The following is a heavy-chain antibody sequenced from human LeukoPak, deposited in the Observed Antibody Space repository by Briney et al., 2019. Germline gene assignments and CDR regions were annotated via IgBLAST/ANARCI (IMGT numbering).Heavy chain of an antibody. Sequence: GRSLRLSCAASGFTFSNYGMHWVRQAPGKGLGWVAVIWYDERNKYYADSVKGRFTISRDNSKNTLYLQMNSLRAEDTAVYYCARDCLVGANVEYYFDSWGQGTQVTVSS. CDR3: ARDCLVGANVEYYFDS. D-gene: IGHD1-26*01. CDR2: IWYDERNK. J-gene: IGHJ4*02. V-gene: IGHV3-33*01. CDR1: GFTFSNYG.